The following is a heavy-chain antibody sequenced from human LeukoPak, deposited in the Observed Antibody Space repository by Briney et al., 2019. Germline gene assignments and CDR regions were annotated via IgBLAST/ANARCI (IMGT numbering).Heavy chain of an antibody. Sequence: GGSLRLSCAASGFTFSSYWMHWVRQAPGKGLKWVANINQDGSEKYYVDSVEGRFTISRDNAKNSLYLQMNSLRAEDTAVYYCARGSGWVFDYWGQGTLVTVSS. D-gene: IGHD6-19*01. CDR2: INQDGSEK. V-gene: IGHV3-7*01. CDR1: GFTFSSYW. CDR3: ARGSGWVFDY. J-gene: IGHJ4*02.